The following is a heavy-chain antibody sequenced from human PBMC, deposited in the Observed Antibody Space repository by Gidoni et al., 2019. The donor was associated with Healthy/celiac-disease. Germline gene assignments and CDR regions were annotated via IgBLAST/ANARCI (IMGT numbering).Heavy chain of an antibody. V-gene: IGHV3-49*04. D-gene: IGHD6-6*01. CDR1: GFTFGDYA. CDR2: LRSKAYGWTK. CDR3: TRATVEYSSSSYYYGMDL. Sequence: EVQLVESGGGLVQPGRSLRLSCTASGFTFGDYAMSWVRPAPGKGLELVRFLRSKAYGWTKGYPASVKSRFTISKDDSQSIAYPQMNRLKTEDTAVYYCTRATVEYSSSSYYYGMDLRGQGTPVTVS. J-gene: IGHJ6*02.